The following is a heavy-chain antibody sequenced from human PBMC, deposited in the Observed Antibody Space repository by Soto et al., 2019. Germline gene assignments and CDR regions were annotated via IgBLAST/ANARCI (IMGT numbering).Heavy chain of an antibody. CDR1: GGSFSGYY. CDR3: ARWGYNNGYRFDP. Sequence: SETLSLTCAVYGGSFSGYYWSWIRQPPGKGLEWIGEINHSGSTNYNPSLKSRVTISVDTSKNQFSLKLSSVTAADTAVYYCARWGYNNGYRFDPWGQGTLVTVSS. CDR2: INHSGST. V-gene: IGHV4-34*01. J-gene: IGHJ5*02. D-gene: IGHD5-18*01.